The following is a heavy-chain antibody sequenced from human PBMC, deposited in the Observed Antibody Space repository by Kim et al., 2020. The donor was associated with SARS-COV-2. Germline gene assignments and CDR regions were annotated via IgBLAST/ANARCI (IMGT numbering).Heavy chain of an antibody. CDR3: ASAREGPEYYFDY. V-gene: IGHV4-31*02. Sequence: STRALTTRVTISVATSKNQLSLKLSSVTAADTAVYYCASAREGPEYYFDYWGQGTLVTVSS. J-gene: IGHJ4*02.